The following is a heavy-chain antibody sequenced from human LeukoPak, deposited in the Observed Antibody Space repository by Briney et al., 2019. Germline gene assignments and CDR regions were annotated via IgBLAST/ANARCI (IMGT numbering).Heavy chain of an antibody. D-gene: IGHD2-15*01. CDR3: ARHPSDSRYCSGGTCYAPLFDY. V-gene: IGHV5-51*01. Sequence: GESLKISCKGSRYSFTSYWIGWVRQMPGKGLEWMGIIYPGDSDTRCSPCFQGQVTISADKSISTAYLQWSSLKASDTAMYYCARHPSDSRYCSGGTCYAPLFDYWGQGTLVTVSS. J-gene: IGHJ4*02. CDR1: RYSFTSYW. CDR2: IYPGDSDT.